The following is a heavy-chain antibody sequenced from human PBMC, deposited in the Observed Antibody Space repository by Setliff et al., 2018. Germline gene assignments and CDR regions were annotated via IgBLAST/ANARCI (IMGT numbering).Heavy chain of an antibody. CDR1: GYSISSGYI. Sequence: TLSLTCTVSGYSISSGYIWGWIRQPPGKGLVWVGNIGHTGSINYNPSLKSRLTISRDTSKNQVSLKLNSVTATDTAVYYCARDLGHGGDSDYWGQGILVTVSS. J-gene: IGHJ4*02. CDR3: ARDLGHGGDSDY. D-gene: IGHD2-21*02. V-gene: IGHV4-38-2*02. CDR2: IGHTGSI.